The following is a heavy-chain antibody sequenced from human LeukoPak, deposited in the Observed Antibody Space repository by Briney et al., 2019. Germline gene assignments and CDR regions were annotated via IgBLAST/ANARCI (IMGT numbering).Heavy chain of an antibody. CDR2: IIPILGIA. V-gene: IGHV1-69*04. J-gene: IGHJ4*02. D-gene: IGHD6-6*01. Sequence: GASVKVSCKASGGTFSSYAISWVRQAPGQGLEWMGRIIPILGIANYAQKFQGRVTITADKSTSTAYMELSSLRSEDTAVYYCARDLGKQLVRNAFDYWGQGTLVTVSS. CDR3: ARDLGKQLVRNAFDY. CDR1: GGTFSSYA.